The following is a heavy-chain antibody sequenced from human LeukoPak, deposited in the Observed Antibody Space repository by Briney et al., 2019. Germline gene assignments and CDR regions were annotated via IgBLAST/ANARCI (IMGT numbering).Heavy chain of an antibody. CDR2: IYYSGST. CDR1: GGSISSYY. D-gene: IGHD3-22*01. J-gene: IGHJ4*02. CDR3: ARDDSSGSYFDY. Sequence: PSETLSLTCTVSGGSISSYYWSWIRQPPGKGLEWIGYIYYSGSTNYNPSLKSRVTISVDTPKNQFSLKLSSVTAADTAVYYCARDDSSGSYFDYWGQGTLVTVSS. V-gene: IGHV4-59*01.